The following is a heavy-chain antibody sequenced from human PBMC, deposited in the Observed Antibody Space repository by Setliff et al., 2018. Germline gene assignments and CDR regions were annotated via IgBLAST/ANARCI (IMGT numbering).Heavy chain of an antibody. Sequence: ASVKVSCKASGYTFTGYYMHWVRQAPGQGLEWMGWINPNSGGTNYAQKFQGWVTMTRDTSISTAYMELSRLRSDDTAVYYCARTRDGGNSSGYSGAFDIWGQGTMVTVSS. V-gene: IGHV1-2*04. CDR3: ARTRDGGNSSGYSGAFDI. CDR1: GYTFTGYY. J-gene: IGHJ3*02. D-gene: IGHD3-22*01. CDR2: INPNSGGT.